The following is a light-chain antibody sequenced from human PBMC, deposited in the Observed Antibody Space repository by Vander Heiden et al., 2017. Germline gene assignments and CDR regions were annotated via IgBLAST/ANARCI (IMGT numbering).Light chain of an antibody. V-gene: IGKV1-5*01. CDR1: QSISSW. J-gene: IGKJ4*01. CDR2: DAS. Sequence: DIQITQSPSTLSAFVGDRVTITCRASQSISSWLAWYQQKPGKAPELLISDASSLESGVPSRFSGSGSGTEFNLTISSLQPDDFATYYCQQYDSFSPLTFGGGTKVEIK. CDR3: QQYDSFSPLT.